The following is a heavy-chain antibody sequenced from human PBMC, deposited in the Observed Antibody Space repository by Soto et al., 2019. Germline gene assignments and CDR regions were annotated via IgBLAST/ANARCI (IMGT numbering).Heavy chain of an antibody. CDR1: AFTGSSYW. V-gene: IGHV3-7*01. CDR3: ARADYYGSGGDY. D-gene: IGHD3-10*01. Sequence: RSLRLSCGASAFTGSSYWMSWFRQAPGKGLEWVANIKEDGSEKYYVDSVKGRFTISRDHAENSLYLQMNSLRAEDTAVYYCARADYYGSGGDYWGQGTLVTVSS. J-gene: IGHJ4*02. CDR2: IKEDGSEK.